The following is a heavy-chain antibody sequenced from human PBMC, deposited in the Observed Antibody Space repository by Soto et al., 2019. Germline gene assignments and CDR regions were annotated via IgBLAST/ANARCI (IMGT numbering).Heavy chain of an antibody. Sequence: QLQLQESGSGLVKPSQTLSLTCAVSGGSISSGGYSWSWIRQPPGKGLEWIGYIYHSGSTYYNPSLKSRVTISVDRSKNQFSLKLSSVTAADTAVYYCARVLLWFGEFNYFDYWGQGTLDTVSS. J-gene: IGHJ4*02. CDR1: GGSISSGGYS. D-gene: IGHD3-10*01. CDR2: IYHSGST. V-gene: IGHV4-30-2*01. CDR3: ARVLLWFGEFNYFDY.